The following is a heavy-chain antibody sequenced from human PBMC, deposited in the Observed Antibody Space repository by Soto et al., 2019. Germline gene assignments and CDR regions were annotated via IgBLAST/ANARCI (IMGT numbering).Heavy chain of an antibody. V-gene: IGHV3-74*01. D-gene: IGHD3-9*01. Sequence: GGSLRLSCAASGFTFSSYWMHWVRQAPGKGLVWVSRINSDGSSTSYADSVKGRFTISRDNAKNTLYLQMNSLRAEDTAVYYCARSFRGYDIGLGIDYLGLGTLVTVS. J-gene: IGHJ4*02. CDR1: GFTFSSYW. CDR2: INSDGSST. CDR3: ARSFRGYDIGLGIDY.